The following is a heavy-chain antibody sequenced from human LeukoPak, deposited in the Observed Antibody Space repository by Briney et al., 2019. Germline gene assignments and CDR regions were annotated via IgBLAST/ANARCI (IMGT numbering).Heavy chain of an antibody. D-gene: IGHD6-19*01. CDR2: ISWNSGSI. CDR1: GFTFDDYA. V-gene: IGHV3-9*01. CDR3: VTYSLAVAGADH. J-gene: IGHJ5*02. Sequence: PGGSLRLSCAASGFTFDDYAMHWVRQAPGKGLEWVSGISWNSGSIGYADSVEGRFTISRDNAKNSLYLQMSSLRADDTAVYYCVTYSLAVAGADHWGQGTLVTVSA.